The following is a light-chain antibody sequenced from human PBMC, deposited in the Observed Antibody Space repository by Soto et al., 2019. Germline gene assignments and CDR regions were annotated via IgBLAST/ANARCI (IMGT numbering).Light chain of an antibody. CDR1: QTIRSY. CDR3: QQSYSTPIT. V-gene: IGKV1-39*01. Sequence: DIQMTQSPSSLSASAGDRVTITCRASQTIRSYLNWYQLKPGKAPKLLIYAASNLQGGVPSRFSGRGSGTDFTLTISSLQPEDFATYYCQQSYSTPITFGQGTRLEIK. CDR2: AAS. J-gene: IGKJ5*01.